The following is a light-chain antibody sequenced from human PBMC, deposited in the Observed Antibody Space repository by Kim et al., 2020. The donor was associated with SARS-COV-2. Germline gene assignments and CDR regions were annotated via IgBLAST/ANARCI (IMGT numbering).Light chain of an antibody. Sequence: DIQMTQSPSSLSASVGDRVTITCRASRNINFYLNWYQQKPGKAPNLLIYGASSLENGVPLRFSGSGSGTDFTLTINNLQPEDFTTYYCQQTYSTPITFGQGTRLEIK. V-gene: IGKV1-39*01. CDR1: RNINFY. J-gene: IGKJ5*01. CDR2: GAS. CDR3: QQTYSTPIT.